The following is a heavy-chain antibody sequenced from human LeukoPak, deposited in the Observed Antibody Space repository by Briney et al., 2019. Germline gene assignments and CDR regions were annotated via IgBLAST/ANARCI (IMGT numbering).Heavy chain of an antibody. J-gene: IGHJ4*02. CDR2: IYTSGST. V-gene: IGHV4-4*09. CDR3: AGLTGTTSDEYFDY. Sequence: PSETLSLTCTVSGGSISSYYWSWIRQPPGKGLEWIGYIYTSGSTNYNPSLKSRVTISVDTSKNQFSLKLSSVTAADTAVYYCAGLTGTTSDEYFDYWGRGTLVTVSS. D-gene: IGHD1-7*01. CDR1: GGSISSYY.